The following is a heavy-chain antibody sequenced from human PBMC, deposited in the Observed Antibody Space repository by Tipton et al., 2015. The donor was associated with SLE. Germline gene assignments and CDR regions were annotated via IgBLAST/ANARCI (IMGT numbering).Heavy chain of an antibody. J-gene: IGHJ4*02. CDR3: ARGKIAAAGWYYFDY. Sequence: TLSLTCTVSGGPSSSFYWSWIRQPPGKGLEWIGYIYTSGITNYNPSLKSRVSMSIDTSNNQFSLDLSSVAAADTAVYYCARGKIAAAGWYYFDYWGQGTLVTVSS. D-gene: IGHD6-13*01. CDR1: GGPSSSFY. V-gene: IGHV4-4*08. CDR2: IYTSGIT.